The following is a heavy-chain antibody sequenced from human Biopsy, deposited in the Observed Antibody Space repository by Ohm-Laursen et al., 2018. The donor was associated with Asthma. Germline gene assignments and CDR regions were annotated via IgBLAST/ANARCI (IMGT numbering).Heavy chain of an antibody. D-gene: IGHD3-9*01. V-gene: IGHV1-3*01. CDR3: ARTYYDFLTGQVNDAFAI. Sequence: SSVKVSCKASGYTLISYAIHWVRQAPGQRLGWRGGINAGIGNTKYPQKFQGRVTITRDTSASTAYRELSSLRSEDTAVYYGARTYYDFLTGQVNDAFAIWGQGTMVTVSS. CDR1: GYTLISYA. CDR2: INAGIGNT. J-gene: IGHJ3*02.